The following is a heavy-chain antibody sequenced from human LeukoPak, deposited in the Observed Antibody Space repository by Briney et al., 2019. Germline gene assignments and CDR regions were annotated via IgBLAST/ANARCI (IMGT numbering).Heavy chain of an antibody. J-gene: IGHJ3*02. CDR1: GDNFSSNSAA. CDR3: ARAGTWVDAFDI. CDR2: TYYRSKLYN. D-gene: IGHD1-14*01. Sequence: SQTLSLTCAISGDNFSSNSAAWDWIRQSPSRGLEWLVRTYYRSKLYNDYAVSVKSRITINPDTSNNQFSLQLNSVTPEDTAVYYCARAGTWVDAFDIWGQGTMVTVSS. V-gene: IGHV6-1*01.